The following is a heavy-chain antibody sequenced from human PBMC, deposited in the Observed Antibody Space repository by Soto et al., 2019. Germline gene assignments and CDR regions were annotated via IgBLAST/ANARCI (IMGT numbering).Heavy chain of an antibody. CDR3: ARGGGGLRLPPDV. CDR2: ISPYNGNT. V-gene: IGHV1-18*01. D-gene: IGHD5-12*01. CDR1: GYTFTSYG. Sequence: ASVKVSCKASGYTFTSYGVSWVRQAPGQGLEWMGWISPYNGNTNYAQQLLDRVTMTTDTSTSTAYMELRSLRSDDTAVYYCARGGGGLRLPPDVWGKGTTVTVSS. J-gene: IGHJ6*04.